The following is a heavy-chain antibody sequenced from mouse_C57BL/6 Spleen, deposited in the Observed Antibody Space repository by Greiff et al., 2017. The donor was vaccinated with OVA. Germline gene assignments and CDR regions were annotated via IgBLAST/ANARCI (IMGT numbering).Heavy chain of an antibody. Sequence: QVQLQQPGAELVKPGASVKLSCKASGYTFTSYWMHWVKQRPGRGLEWIGRIDPNSGGTKYYEKFKSKATLTVDKPSSTAYMQLSSLTSEDSAVYYCASHDYDGTRYAMDYWGQGTSVTVSS. CDR2: IDPNSGGT. CDR1: GYTFTSYW. D-gene: IGHD2-4*01. CDR3: ASHDYDGTRYAMDY. V-gene: IGHV1-72*01. J-gene: IGHJ4*01.